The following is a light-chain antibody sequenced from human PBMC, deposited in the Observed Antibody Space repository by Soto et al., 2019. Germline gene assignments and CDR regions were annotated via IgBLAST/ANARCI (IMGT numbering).Light chain of an antibody. Sequence: MAPVPGSPAVVPGGGATINLKAHPKVLTHSKQKKYLAWYQQKTGQPPQLVNYWASTRKSGVPDRFSGSGSGTDFTLTISSVQAEDVAVYYCQQYFSTPLTFGPGTRVDI. CDR3: QQYFSTPLT. CDR2: WAS. J-gene: IGKJ3*01. CDR1: PKVLTHSKQKKY. V-gene: IGKV4-1*01.